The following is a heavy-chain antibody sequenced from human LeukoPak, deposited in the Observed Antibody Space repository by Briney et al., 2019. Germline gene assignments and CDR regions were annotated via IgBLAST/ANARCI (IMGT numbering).Heavy chain of an antibody. V-gene: IGHV1-8*01. CDR3: ARGLPGYYDYVWGSYRYNWFDP. J-gene: IGHJ5*02. CDR2: MNPNKDNT. CDR1: VYTFTSYD. D-gene: IGHD3-16*02. Sequence: ASVKVSCKASVYTFTSYDINWVRQATGQGLEWMGWMNPNKDNTGYAQKFQGRVTMTRNTSISTAYMELSSLRSEDTAVYYCARGLPGYYDYVWGSYRYNWFDPWGQGTLVSVSS.